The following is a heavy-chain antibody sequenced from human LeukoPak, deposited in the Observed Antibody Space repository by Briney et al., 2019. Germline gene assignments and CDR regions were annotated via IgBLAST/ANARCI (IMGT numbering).Heavy chain of an antibody. Sequence: ASVKVSCKASGYTFTGYYLHWVRQSPGQGLEWMGWINPNSGGTNYAQKFQGRVTMTRDTSISTAYMELSRLRSEDTAVYYCARDPGDYGGNRFDYWGQGTLVTISS. V-gene: IGHV1-2*02. D-gene: IGHD4-23*01. CDR1: GYTFTGYY. J-gene: IGHJ4*02. CDR2: INPNSGGT. CDR3: ARDPGDYGGNRFDY.